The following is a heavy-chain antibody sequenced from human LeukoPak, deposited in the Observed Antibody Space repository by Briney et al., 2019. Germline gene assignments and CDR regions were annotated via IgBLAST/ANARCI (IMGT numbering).Heavy chain of an antibody. CDR2: MNPNSGNT. D-gene: IGHD6-13*01. V-gene: IGHV1-8*01. Sequence: ASVKVSCKASGYTFTSYDINWVRQATGQGLEWMGWMNPNSGNTGYAQKFQGRVTMTRNTSISTAYMELSSLRSEDTAVYYCARGHRSSSWYGRKWFDPWGQGTLVTVSS. J-gene: IGHJ5*02. CDR3: ARGHRSSSWYGRKWFDP. CDR1: GYTFTSYD.